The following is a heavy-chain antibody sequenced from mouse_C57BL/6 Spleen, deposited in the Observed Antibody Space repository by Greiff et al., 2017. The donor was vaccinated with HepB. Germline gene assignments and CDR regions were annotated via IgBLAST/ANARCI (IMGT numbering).Heavy chain of an antibody. D-gene: IGHD2-5*01. CDR1: GYAFSSSW. J-gene: IGHJ4*01. CDR2: IYPGDGDT. CDR3: AREGSNSYAMDY. Sequence: QVQLQQSGPELVKPGASVKISCKASGYAFSSSWMNWVKQRPGKGLEWIGRIYPGDGDTNYNGKFKGKATLTADKSSSTAYMQLRSLTSEDSAVYFCAREGSNSYAMDYWGQGTSVTVSS. V-gene: IGHV1-82*01.